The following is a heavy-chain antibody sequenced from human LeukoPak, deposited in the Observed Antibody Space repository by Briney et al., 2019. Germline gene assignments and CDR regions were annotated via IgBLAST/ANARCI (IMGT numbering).Heavy chain of an antibody. D-gene: IGHD5-24*01. Sequence: SETLSLTCTVSGDSISSYYWSWIRQPPGKGLEWIGYIYYSGSTNYNPSLKSRVTISVDTSKNQFSLKPSSVTAADTAVYYCARYGDGYNFYYWGQGTLVTVSS. CDR3: ARYGDGYNFYY. V-gene: IGHV4-59*01. J-gene: IGHJ4*02. CDR1: GDSISSYY. CDR2: IYYSGST.